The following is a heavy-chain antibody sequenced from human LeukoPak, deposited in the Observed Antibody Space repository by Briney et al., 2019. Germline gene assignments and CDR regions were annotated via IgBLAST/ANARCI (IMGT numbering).Heavy chain of an antibody. V-gene: IGHV4-38-2*02. Sequence: SETLSLTCTVSGFSISHGYYWGWVRQSPGKGLEWIGSIYHSGSTDYNPSLKSRVTMSVDTSKNQFSLKLSSVTAADTAVYYCARDPPDYWGQGTLVTVSS. CDR3: ARDPPDY. J-gene: IGHJ4*02. CDR2: IYHSGST. CDR1: GFSISHGYY.